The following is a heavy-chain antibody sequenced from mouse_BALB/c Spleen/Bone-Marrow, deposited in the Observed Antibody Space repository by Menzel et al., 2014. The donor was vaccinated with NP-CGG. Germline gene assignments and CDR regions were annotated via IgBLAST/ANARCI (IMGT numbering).Heavy chain of an antibody. J-gene: IGHJ4*01. D-gene: IGHD2-2*01. CDR2: ISNGGSTT. V-gene: IGHV5-12-2*01. Sequence: VQLKESGGGLVQPGGSLKLSCAASGFTFSYYTMSWVRQTPEKRLEWVAYISNGGSTTYHPDTVKGRFTISRDNAKNTLYLQMSSLKSEDTAMYYCARDGYDVGGALDYWGQGTSVTASS. CDR1: GFTFSYYT. CDR3: ARDGYDVGGALDY.